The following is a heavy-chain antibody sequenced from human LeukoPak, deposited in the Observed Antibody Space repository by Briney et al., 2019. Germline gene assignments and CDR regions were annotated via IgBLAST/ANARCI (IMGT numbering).Heavy chain of an antibody. CDR1: GFTFSSYS. CDR2: ISSSSSTI. J-gene: IGHJ4*02. CDR3: ARVDGTFDY. V-gene: IGHV3-48*04. Sequence: RGSLRLSCAASGFTFSSYSMNWARQAPGKGLEWVSYISSSSSTIYYADSVKGRFTISRDNAKNSLYLQMNSLRAEDTAVYYCARVDGTFDYWGQGTLVTVSS.